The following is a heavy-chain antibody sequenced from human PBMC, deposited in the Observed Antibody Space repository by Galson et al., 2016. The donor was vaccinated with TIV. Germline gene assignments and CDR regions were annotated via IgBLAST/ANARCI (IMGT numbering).Heavy chain of an antibody. J-gene: IGHJ4*02. V-gene: IGHV5-51*01. D-gene: IGHD3-22*01. CDR2: IYPGDSDT. Sequence: QSGAEVKKPGESLKISCKASGYRFTNHWIGWVRQMPGKGLEWMGVIYPGDSDTRYSPSFQGQVTISADKSSSTAHLQWSSLKASDTAMYYCARLEGCDDSASDYWGQGTLVTVSS. CDR3: ARLEGCDDSASDY. CDR1: GYRFTNHW.